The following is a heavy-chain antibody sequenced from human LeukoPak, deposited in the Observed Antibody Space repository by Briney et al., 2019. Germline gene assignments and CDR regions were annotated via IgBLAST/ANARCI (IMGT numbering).Heavy chain of an antibody. D-gene: IGHD5-18*01. CDR2: ISNDGSKK. CDR3: AKDRYSYAFEYSDS. V-gene: IGHV3-30*15. CDR1: GYTFTGYH. J-gene: IGHJ4*02. Sequence: SCKASGYTFTGYHMHWVRQAPGQGLEWMAVISNDGSKKYYADSVKGRFTISRDNSKNTLSLQVSSLRTEDTAVYYCAKDRYSYAFEYSDSWGQGTLVTVSS.